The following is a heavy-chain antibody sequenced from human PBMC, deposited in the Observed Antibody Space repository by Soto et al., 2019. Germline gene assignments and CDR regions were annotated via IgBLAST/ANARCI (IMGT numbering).Heavy chain of an antibody. Sequence: GESLKISCKGSGYSFTSYWIGWVRQMPGKGLEWMGIIYPGDSDTRYSPSFQGQVTISADKSISTAYLQWRSLKASDTAMYYCAKLKWVEYCSSPSCSGEPYTSSWPGVGAFDIGAKGTM. D-gene: IGHD2-2*01. CDR2: IYPGDSDT. J-gene: IGHJ3*02. CDR3: AKLKWVEYCSSPSCSGEPYTSSWPGVGAFDI. CDR1: GYSFTSYW. V-gene: IGHV5-51*01.